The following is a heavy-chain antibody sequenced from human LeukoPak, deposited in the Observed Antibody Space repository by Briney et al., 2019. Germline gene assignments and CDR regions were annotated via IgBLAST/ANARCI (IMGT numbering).Heavy chain of an antibody. D-gene: IGHD1-26*01. CDR2: INPNSGGT. V-gene: IGHV1-2*02. CDR3: ARASGRYSDAFDI. CDR1: GYTFTGYY. Sequence: ASVKVSCKASGYTFTGYYMHWVRQAPGQGLEWMGWINPNSGGTNYAQNFQGRVTMTRDTSISTAYMALSRLRSDDTALYYCARASGRYSDAFDIWGQGTMVTVSS. J-gene: IGHJ3*02.